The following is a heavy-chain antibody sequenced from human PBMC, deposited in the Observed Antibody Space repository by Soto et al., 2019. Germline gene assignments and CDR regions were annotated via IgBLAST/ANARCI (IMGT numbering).Heavy chain of an antibody. D-gene: IGHD3-10*01. Sequence: SETLSLTCAVYGGSFSGYYWSWIRQPPGKGLEWIGEINHSGSTNYNPSLKSRVTISVDTSKNHFSLKLSSVTAADTAVYYFARDPHYYGSGSPPGYFDYWGQGTLVTVSS. CDR3: ARDPHYYGSGSPPGYFDY. CDR2: INHSGST. V-gene: IGHV4-34*01. J-gene: IGHJ4*02. CDR1: GGSFSGYY.